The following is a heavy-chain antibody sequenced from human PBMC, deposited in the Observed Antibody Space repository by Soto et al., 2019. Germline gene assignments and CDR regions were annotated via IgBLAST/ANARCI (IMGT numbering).Heavy chain of an antibody. D-gene: IGHD1-26*01. Sequence: QVQLQESGPGLVKPSETLSLTCTVSRGSISAYYWSWIRQSPGKGLEGLGYIFYSGNTKYNPFLKSRVSRAVDPAENQFSLKLTSVTAAATAVYYCAKGGGGYRFDYWGQGILVTVSS. J-gene: IGHJ4*02. CDR1: RGSISAYY. V-gene: IGHV4-59*12. CDR3: AKGGGGYRFDY. CDR2: IFYSGNT.